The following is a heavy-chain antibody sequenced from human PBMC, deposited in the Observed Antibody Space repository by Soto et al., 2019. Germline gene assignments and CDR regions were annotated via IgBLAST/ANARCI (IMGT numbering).Heavy chain of an antibody. CDR3: AKVPWQLVRTHYFDY. CDR2: ISSSGDST. V-gene: IGHV3-23*01. Sequence: EVQLLESGGGLVQPGGSLRLSCAASGFTFSSYAMGWVRQAPGKGLEWVSGISSSGDSTNYADSVKGRFTISRDNSKSTLFLQMNSLRAEDTAVYYCAKVPWQLVRTHYFDYWGQGTLVTVSS. CDR1: GFTFSSYA. J-gene: IGHJ4*02. D-gene: IGHD6-6*01.